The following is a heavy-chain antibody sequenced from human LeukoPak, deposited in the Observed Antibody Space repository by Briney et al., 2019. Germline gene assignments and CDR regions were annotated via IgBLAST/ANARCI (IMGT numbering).Heavy chain of an antibody. CDR1: GGTFSSYA. CDR3: ARDYYGSGSYYNPHYYYGMDV. V-gene: IGHV1-69*04. J-gene: IGHJ6*02. Sequence: ASVKVSCKASGGTFSSYAISWVRQAPGQGLEWMGRIIPILGIANYAQKFQGRVTITADKSTSTAYMELSSLRSEDTAVYYCARDYYGSGSYYNPHYYYGMDVWGQGTTVTASS. D-gene: IGHD3-10*01. CDR2: IIPILGIA.